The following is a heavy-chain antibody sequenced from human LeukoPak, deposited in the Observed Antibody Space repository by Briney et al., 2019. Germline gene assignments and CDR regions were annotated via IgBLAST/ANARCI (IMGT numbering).Heavy chain of an antibody. J-gene: IGHJ4*02. CDR2: IYTSGST. CDR3: ARAPYGDLRFDY. V-gene: IGHV4-4*08. Sequence: SETLSLTCTVSGGSISSYYWSWIRQPPGKGLEWIGYIYTSGSTNYNPSLKSRVTMSVDTSKNQFSLKLSSVTAADTAVYYCARAPYGDLRFDYWGQGTLVTVSS. CDR1: GGSISSYY. D-gene: IGHD4-17*01.